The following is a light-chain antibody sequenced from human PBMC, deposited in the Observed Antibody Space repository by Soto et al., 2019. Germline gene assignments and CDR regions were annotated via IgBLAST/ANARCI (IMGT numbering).Light chain of an antibody. CDR1: QSVSNNY. J-gene: IGKJ3*01. Sequence: EIVLTQSPGTLSLSPGERATLSCRASQSVSNNYLAWYQQKPGQAPRLLIYGASSRATGIPDRFSGSGSGTDFTLTMSRLDPEDFAVYYCQQYGTSPLTFGPGIKADIK. CDR2: GAS. V-gene: IGKV3-20*01. CDR3: QQYGTSPLT.